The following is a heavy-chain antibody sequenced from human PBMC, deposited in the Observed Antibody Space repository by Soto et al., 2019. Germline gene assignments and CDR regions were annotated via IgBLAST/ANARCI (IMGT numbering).Heavy chain of an antibody. CDR3: ARETSQNVYSHYGMDV. J-gene: IGHJ6*02. CDR2: INDSGTT. Sequence: ASETLSLTCAIYGGSFSGFYWSWIRQPPGKGLEWIGEINDSGTTNYNPSLKSRVTISADTSKTHFSLRLTSVTAADTAVYYCARETSQNVYSHYGMDVWGQVNPVT. CDR1: GGSFSGFY. V-gene: IGHV4-34*01.